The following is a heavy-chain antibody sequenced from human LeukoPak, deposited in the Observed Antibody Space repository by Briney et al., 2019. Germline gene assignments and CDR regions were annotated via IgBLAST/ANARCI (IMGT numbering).Heavy chain of an antibody. V-gene: IGHV4-30-4*08. CDR1: GGSISSGDYY. D-gene: IGHD2-2*01. CDR3: ARDHCSSTSCYRSYFQH. Sequence: PSQTLSLTCTVSGGSISSGDYYWSWIRQPPGKGLEWIGYIYYSGSTYYNPSLKSRVTISVDTSKNQFSLKLNSVTAADTAVYYCARDHCSSTSCYRSYFQHWGQGTLVTVSS. J-gene: IGHJ1*01. CDR2: IYYSGST.